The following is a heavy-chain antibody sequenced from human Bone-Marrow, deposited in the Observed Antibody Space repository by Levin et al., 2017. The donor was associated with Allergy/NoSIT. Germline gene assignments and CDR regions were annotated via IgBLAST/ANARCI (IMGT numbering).Heavy chain of an antibody. V-gene: IGHV3-30*18. CDR3: AKDQYSRFPLYGDSFE. J-gene: IGHJ4*02. CDR2: ISYDGDSK. CDR1: GFTFSNYD. D-gene: IGHD4-17*01. Sequence: PGGSLRLSCAASGFTFSNYDMYWVRLAPGKGLESVAMISYDGDSKHYADSVKGRFTISRDNSKNTLYLQLSSLRPEDTAVYYCAKDQYSRFPLYGDSFEWGQGTLVTVSS.